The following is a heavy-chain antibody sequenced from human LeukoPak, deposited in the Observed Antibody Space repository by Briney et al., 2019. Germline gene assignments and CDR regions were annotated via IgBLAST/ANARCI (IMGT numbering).Heavy chain of an antibody. V-gene: IGHV5-51*01. J-gene: IGHJ6*02. CDR1: GYSFTSYW. Sequence: GESLKISGKGSGYSFTSYWIGWVRQMPGKGLEWMGIIYPGDSDTRYSPSFQGQVTISADKSISTAYLQWSSLKASDTAMYYCARQEQPAVYYYYGMDVWGQGTTVTVSS. CDR2: IYPGDSDT. D-gene: IGHD1/OR15-1a*01. CDR3: ARQEQPAVYYYYGMDV.